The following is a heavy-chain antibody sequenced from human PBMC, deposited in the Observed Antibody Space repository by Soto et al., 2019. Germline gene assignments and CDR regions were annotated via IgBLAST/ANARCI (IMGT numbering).Heavy chain of an antibody. Sequence: GASVKVSCKASRYTFTSYYIHWVRQAPEQGLEWMGWINPITGGTNYAPKFQGRVTMTRDTSITTAYMELSTLRSDDTAVYYCARNYYDSSDRDYLDYWGQGTPVTVSS. J-gene: IGHJ4*02. CDR1: RYTFTSYY. V-gene: IGHV1-2*02. CDR2: INPITGGT. CDR3: ARNYYDSSDRDYLDY. D-gene: IGHD3-22*01.